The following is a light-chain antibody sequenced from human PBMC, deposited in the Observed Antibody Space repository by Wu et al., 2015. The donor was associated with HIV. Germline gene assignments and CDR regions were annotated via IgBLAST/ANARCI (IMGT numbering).Light chain of an antibody. CDR3: QQYGSSPYT. J-gene: IGKJ2*01. V-gene: IGKV3-20*01. CDR2: GVS. Sequence: IVLTQSPATLSLSPGERATLSCRASQSLGTNLAWYQQKPGQAPRLLIYGVSSRATGIPDRFSGSGSGTDFTLTISRLEPEDFAVYYCQQYGSSPYTFGQGTKLEIK. CDR1: QSLGTN.